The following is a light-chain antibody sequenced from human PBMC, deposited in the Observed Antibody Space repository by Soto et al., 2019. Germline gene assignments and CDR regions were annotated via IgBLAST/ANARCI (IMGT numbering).Light chain of an antibody. J-gene: IGLJ1*01. CDR2: SNN. Sequence: QSVLTQPPSASGTPGQRVTISCSGSSSNIGSNTVNWYQQLPGTAPKLLIYSNNQRPSGVPDRFSGSKSGTSASLAISGLQSEDGTDYHCAAWDDSLNGLYVFGTGTKVTVL. V-gene: IGLV1-44*01. CDR1: SSNIGSNT. CDR3: AAWDDSLNGLYV.